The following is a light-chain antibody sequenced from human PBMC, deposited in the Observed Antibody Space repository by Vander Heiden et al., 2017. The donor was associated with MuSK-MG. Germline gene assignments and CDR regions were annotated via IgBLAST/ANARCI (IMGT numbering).Light chain of an antibody. Sequence: ETVLTQSPATLSFSPGERGTLSCRASQSVSSYLAWYPQKPGQAPRLLIYDASNRATGIPARYSGSGSRTDFPLTISSLEPEDFAVYYCQQRGNWPITFGGGTKVEIK. CDR1: QSVSSY. CDR3: QQRGNWPIT. V-gene: IGKV3-11*01. J-gene: IGKJ4*01. CDR2: DAS.